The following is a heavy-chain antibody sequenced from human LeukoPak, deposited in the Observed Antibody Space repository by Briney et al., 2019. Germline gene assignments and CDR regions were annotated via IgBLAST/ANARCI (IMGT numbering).Heavy chain of an antibody. CDR3: ARTLCSTSCYENWFDP. J-gene: IGHJ5*02. CDR2: TIPIFGTA. V-gene: IGHV1-69*13. CDR1: GGTCSGYA. D-gene: IGHD2-2*01. Sequence: SGKVSCKASGGTCSGYAISWVRQASGQGLEWMGGTIPIFGTANYAQKFQGRVTITADESTSTAYMELSSLRSEDTAVYYCARTLCSTSCYENWFDPWGQGTLVTVSS.